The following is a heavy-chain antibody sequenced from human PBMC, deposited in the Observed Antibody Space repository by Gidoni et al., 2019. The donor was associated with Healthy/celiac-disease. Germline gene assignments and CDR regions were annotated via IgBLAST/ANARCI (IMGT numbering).Heavy chain of an antibody. J-gene: IGHJ4*02. V-gene: IGHV3-23*01. CDR1: GFTFRSYA. D-gene: IGHD3-3*01. Sequence: EVQLLESGGCLVQPGGSLRLSCAASGFTFRSYAMSWVRQAPGKGLEWVSAISGSGGSTYYADSVKGRFTISRDNSKNTLYLQMNSLRAEDTAVYYCAKDPDFWSGYLRAPRPIFDYWGQGTLVTVSS. CDR2: ISGSGGST. CDR3: AKDPDFWSGYLRAPRPIFDY.